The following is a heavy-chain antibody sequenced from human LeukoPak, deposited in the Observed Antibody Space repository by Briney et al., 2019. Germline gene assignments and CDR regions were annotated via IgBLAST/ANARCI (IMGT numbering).Heavy chain of an antibody. CDR1: GFTFSSYA. CDR2: MTGSGGST. V-gene: IGHV3-23*01. CDR3: AKMAGGVYSSSWYLDY. J-gene: IGHJ4*02. Sequence: GGSLRLSCAASGFTFSSYAMSWVRQAPGKGLEWVSAMTGSGGSTSYAASVKGRFTISRDNSKNTLYLQMNSLRAEDTAVYYCAKMAGGVYSSSWYLDYWGQGTLVTVSS. D-gene: IGHD6-13*01.